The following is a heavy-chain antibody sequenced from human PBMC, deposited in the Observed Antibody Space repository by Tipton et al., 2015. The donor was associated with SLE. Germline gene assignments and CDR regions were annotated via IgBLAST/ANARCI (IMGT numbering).Heavy chain of an antibody. CDR1: GGSISAYY. D-gene: IGHD2-15*01. CDR3: AREDVGFCNGGSCPYYFDF. CDR2: IYSCGNT. Sequence: TLSLTCTVSGGSISAYYWSWIRQPAGKGVEWFGRIYSCGNTNSNPSLKRRVTLSVDTSKNQFSLRLTSVTAADTAVYFCAREDVGFCNGGSCPYYFDFWGQGTLVTVSS. J-gene: IGHJ4*02. V-gene: IGHV4-4*07.